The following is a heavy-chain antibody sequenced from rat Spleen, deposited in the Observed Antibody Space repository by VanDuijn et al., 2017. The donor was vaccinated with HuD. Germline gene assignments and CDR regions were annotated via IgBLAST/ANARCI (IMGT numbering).Heavy chain of an antibody. D-gene: IGHD1-2*01. J-gene: IGHJ2*01. CDR3: ARADISAIYTDGI. V-gene: IGHV2-13*01. Sequence: QVQLKESGPGLVQPSQTLSLTCTVSGFSLSNYGVIWVRQPPGKGLEWMGVIWGNGNANYNSPLKSRLSISRDTSKSQVYLKMTSLQTEDTATYDCARADISAIYTDGIWGQGVMVTVSS. CDR1: GFSLSNYG. CDR2: IWGNGNA.